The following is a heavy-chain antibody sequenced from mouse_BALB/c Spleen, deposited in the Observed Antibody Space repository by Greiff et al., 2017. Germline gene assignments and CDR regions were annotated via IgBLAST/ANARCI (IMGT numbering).Heavy chain of an antibody. CDR3: ARHYRYDDVAYYAMDY. CDR1: GFTFSSYG. J-gene: IGHJ4*01. Sequence: EVQLVESGGDLVKPGGSLKLSCAASGFTFSSYGMSWVRQTPDKRLEWVATISSGGSYTYYPDSVKGRFTISRDNAKNTLYLQMSSLKSEDTAMYYCARHYRYDDVAYYAMDYWGQGTSVTVSS. V-gene: IGHV5-6*01. D-gene: IGHD2-14*01. CDR2: ISSGGSYT.